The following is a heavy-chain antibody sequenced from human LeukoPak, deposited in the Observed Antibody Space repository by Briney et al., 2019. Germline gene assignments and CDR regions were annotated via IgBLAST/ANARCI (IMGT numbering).Heavy chain of an antibody. Sequence: ASVKVSCKVSGYTLTELSMHWVRQAPGKGLEWMGGFGPEDGETIYAQKFQGRVTMTEDTSTDTAYMELSSLRSEDTAVYYCATASMVRGVMGAFDIWGQGTMVTVSS. J-gene: IGHJ3*02. CDR1: GYTLTELS. CDR2: FGPEDGET. D-gene: IGHD3-10*01. CDR3: ATASMVRGVMGAFDI. V-gene: IGHV1-24*01.